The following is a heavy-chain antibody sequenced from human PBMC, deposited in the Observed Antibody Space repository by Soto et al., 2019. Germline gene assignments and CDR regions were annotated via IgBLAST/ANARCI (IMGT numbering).Heavy chain of an antibody. CDR1: RYTFTGYY. Sequence: GASVKVSCKASRYTFTGYYMHWVRQAPGQGLEWMGWINPNSGGTNYAQKFQGRVTMTRDTSISTAYMELSRLRSDDTAVYYCARDLPFTIFGVVTNWFDPWGQGTLVTVSS. CDR3: ARDLPFTIFGVVTNWFDP. J-gene: IGHJ5*02. D-gene: IGHD3-3*01. CDR2: INPNSGGT. V-gene: IGHV1-2*02.